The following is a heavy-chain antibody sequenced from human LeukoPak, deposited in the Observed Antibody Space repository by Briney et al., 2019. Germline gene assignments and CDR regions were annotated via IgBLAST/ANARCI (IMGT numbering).Heavy chain of an antibody. CDR2: IIPIFGTA. Sequence: GSSVKVSCRASGGTFSSYAISWVRQAPGQGLEWMGRIIPIFGTANYAQKFQGRVTITTDESTSTAYMELSSLRFEDTAVYYCASGSDSSGFGFDYWGQGTLVTVSS. V-gene: IGHV1-69*05. D-gene: IGHD3-22*01. CDR1: GGTFSSYA. CDR3: ASGSDSSGFGFDY. J-gene: IGHJ4*02.